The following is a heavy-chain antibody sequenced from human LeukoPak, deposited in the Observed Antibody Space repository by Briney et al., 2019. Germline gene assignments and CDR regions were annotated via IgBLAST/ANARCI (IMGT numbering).Heavy chain of an antibody. J-gene: IGHJ2*01. Sequence: GESLKISCKGSGYSFTSYWIGCVRQMPGKGLEWMGIIYPGDSDTRYNPSFQVQVTISADKSINTAYVQWSSLKASDTAMYYCARQVDWFFDLWGRGTLVTVSS. CDR3: ARQVDWFFDL. CDR2: IYPGDSDT. CDR1: GYSFTSYW. V-gene: IGHV5-51*01.